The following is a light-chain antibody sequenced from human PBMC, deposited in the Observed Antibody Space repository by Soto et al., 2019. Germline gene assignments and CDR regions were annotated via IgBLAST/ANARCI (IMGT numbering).Light chain of an antibody. CDR3: QQYYIYIT. V-gene: IGKV1-5*03. Sequence: DIQMTQSPSALSTSVGDRVTITCRASQYIDDWLAWYQQKPGKAPKLLIYKASALQSGVPSRFSGSGSGTEFTLTISSLQPDDFATYYCQQYYIYITFGQGTRLDIK. CDR2: KAS. J-gene: IGKJ5*01. CDR1: QYIDDW.